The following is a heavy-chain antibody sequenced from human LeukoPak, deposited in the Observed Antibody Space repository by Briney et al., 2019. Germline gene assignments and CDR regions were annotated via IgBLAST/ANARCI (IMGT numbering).Heavy chain of an antibody. Sequence: SVKVSCKATGGTLSNLAISWVRQAPGQGLEWMGGIIPIFATPNYPQKFQGRVTITADESTSTAYMELSSLTSDDTAVYFCARRHCGGDCSSTYYYYYGLDVWGQGTTVAVSS. CDR1: GGTLSNLA. D-gene: IGHD2-21*02. CDR2: IIPIFATP. CDR3: ARRHCGGDCSSTYYYYYGLDV. J-gene: IGHJ6*02. V-gene: IGHV1-69*13.